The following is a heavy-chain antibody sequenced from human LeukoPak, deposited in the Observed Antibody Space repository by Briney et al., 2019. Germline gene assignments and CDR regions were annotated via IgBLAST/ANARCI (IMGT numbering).Heavy chain of an antibody. D-gene: IGHD3-3*01. V-gene: IGHV3-48*03. CDR1: GFTFSSYD. Sequence: GGSLRLSCAASGFTFSSYDMNWVRQARGKGLEWLSYISSSGSTIYYADSVKGRFTISRDNAKNSLYLQMNSLRAEDTAVYYCARYDFWSGSNYGMDVWGQGTTVTVSS. J-gene: IGHJ6*02. CDR2: ISSSGSTI. CDR3: ARYDFWSGSNYGMDV.